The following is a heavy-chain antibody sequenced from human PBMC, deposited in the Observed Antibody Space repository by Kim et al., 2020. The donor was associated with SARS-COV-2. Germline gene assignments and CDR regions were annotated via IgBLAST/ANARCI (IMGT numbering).Heavy chain of an antibody. Sequence: ASVKVSCKASGYTFTSYYMHWVRQAPGQGLEWMGIINPSGGSTSYAQKFQGRVTMTRDTSTSTVYMELSSLRSEDTAVYYCAILDKSGYSDAVMDVWGQGTTVTVSS. CDR3: AILDKSGYSDAVMDV. V-gene: IGHV1-46*01. CDR1: GYTFTSYY. D-gene: IGHD5-12*01. J-gene: IGHJ6*02. CDR2: INPSGGST.